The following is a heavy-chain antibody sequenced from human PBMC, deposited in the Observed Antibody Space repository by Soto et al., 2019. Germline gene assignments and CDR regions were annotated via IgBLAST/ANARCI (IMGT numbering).Heavy chain of an antibody. V-gene: IGHV2-5*02. CDR3: VQSRCGGDCLQSYSSHSYYGLDV. D-gene: IGHD2-21*02. CDR1: GFSLSTTGVG. Sequence: QITLKESGPTLVKPTQTLTLTCTFSGFSLSTTGVGVGWIRQPPGKALEWLALIYWDDDKRYNPSLNSRLTIFNDTSKNQVVLAMTYVDPVDTATYYCVQSRCGGDCLQSYSSHSYYGLDVWGQGTTVTVSS. CDR2: IYWDDDK. J-gene: IGHJ6*02.